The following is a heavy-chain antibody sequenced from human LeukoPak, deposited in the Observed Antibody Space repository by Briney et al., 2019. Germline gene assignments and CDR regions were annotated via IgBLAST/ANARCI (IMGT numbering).Heavy chain of an antibody. Sequence: GESLKISCKGSEYSFTSYWIGWVRQMPGKGLEWMGSIYPSDSDTRYSPSFQGQVTISADKSISTAYLQWSSLKASDTAMYYCARLMYYYDSSGYSSAFNIWGQGTMVTVSS. V-gene: IGHV5-51*01. D-gene: IGHD3-22*01. CDR3: ARLMYYYDSSGYSSAFNI. CDR2: IYPSDSDT. J-gene: IGHJ3*02. CDR1: EYSFTSYW.